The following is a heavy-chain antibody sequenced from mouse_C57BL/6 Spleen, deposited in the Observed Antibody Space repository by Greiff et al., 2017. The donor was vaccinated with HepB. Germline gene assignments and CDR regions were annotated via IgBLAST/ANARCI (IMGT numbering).Heavy chain of an antibody. Sequence: QVQLQQPGAELVKPGASVKLSCKASGYTFTSYWMHWVKQRPGRGLEWIGRTDPNSGGTKYNEKCKSKATLTVVSPSSTAYMQLSSMTSEDSAVYKCAVVGRDDGRERCAMGYWGQGTSVTVSS. CDR1: GYTFTSYW. CDR3: AVVGRDDGRERCAMGY. CDR2: TDPNSGGT. D-gene: IGHD2-14*01. J-gene: IGHJ4*01. V-gene: IGHV1-72*01.